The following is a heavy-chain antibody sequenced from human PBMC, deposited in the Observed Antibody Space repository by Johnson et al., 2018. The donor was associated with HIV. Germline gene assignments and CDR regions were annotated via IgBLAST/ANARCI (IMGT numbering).Heavy chain of an antibody. CDR3: AKQNRGAFDI. CDR1: GFTFSSYW. V-gene: IGHV3-66*04. Sequence: VQLVESGGGLVQPWGSLRLSCAASGFTFSSYWMHWVRQAPGKGLVWVSVIYSGGSTYYADSVKGRFTISRDTSKNTLYFQMNGLRAEDTAVYYCAKQNRGAFDIWGQGTMVTVSS. J-gene: IGHJ3*02. CDR2: IYSGGST.